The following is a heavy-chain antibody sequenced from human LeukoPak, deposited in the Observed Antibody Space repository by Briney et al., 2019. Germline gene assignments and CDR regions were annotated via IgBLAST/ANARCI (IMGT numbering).Heavy chain of an antibody. Sequence: PGGSLRLSCGASGFTFSSYAMSWVRQAPGKGLEWVSAISGSGGSTYYADSVKGRFTISRDNSENTLYLQMNSLRAEDTAVYYCREGSVSEGYWGQGTLVTVSS. J-gene: IGHJ4*02. CDR1: GFTFSSYA. CDR2: ISGSGGST. D-gene: IGHD1-26*01. CDR3: REGSVSEGY. V-gene: IGHV3-23*01.